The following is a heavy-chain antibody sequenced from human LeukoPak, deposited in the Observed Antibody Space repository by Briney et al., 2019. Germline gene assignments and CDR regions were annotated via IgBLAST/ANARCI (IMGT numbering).Heavy chain of an antibody. CDR3: ARGPLYYYDNSGHSDY. Sequence: PGGSLRLSCAASGFTFSSYNMNWVRQAPGKGLEWVSSISSSSSYIYYADSVKGRFTISRDNAKNSLYLQMNSLRAEDTAVYYCARGPLYYYDNSGHSDYWGQGTLVTVSS. D-gene: IGHD3-22*01. V-gene: IGHV3-21*01. J-gene: IGHJ4*02. CDR2: ISSSSSYI. CDR1: GFTFSSYN.